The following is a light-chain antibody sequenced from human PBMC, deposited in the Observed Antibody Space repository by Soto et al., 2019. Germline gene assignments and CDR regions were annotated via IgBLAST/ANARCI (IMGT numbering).Light chain of an antibody. J-gene: IGKJ2*02. V-gene: IGKV1-39*01. CDR1: QSISTY. CDR2: AAS. Sequence: DIQMTQSPSSLSASVGDRVTITCRASQSISTYLNWYQQKVGKAHKLLIYAASSLQRGVPSRFSGSGSGTDFTLTISSLQPEDVATYYCQQSYSTPRTFGQGTKLEIK. CDR3: QQSYSTPRT.